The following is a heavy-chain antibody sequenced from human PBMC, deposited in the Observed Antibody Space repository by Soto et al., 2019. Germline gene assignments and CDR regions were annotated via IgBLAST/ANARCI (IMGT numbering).Heavy chain of an antibody. CDR1: GFIFSPYA. Sequence: GGSLRLSCAASGFIFSPYAMNWIRQAAGERLEWVSAISSSGGTTFYAESVSGRFTISRDNSVNTLYLQMSSLRTEDTAVYYCAHPRGYGVFDAVDIWGQGTMVTVSS. V-gene: IGHV3-23*01. J-gene: IGHJ3*02. D-gene: IGHD4-17*01. CDR2: ISSSGGTT. CDR3: AHPRGYGVFDAVDI.